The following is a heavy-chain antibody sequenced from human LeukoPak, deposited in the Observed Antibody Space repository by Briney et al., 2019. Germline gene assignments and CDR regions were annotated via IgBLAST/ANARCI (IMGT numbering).Heavy chain of an antibody. CDR2: IYTSGST. D-gene: IGHD4-11*01. J-gene: IGHJ4*02. Sequence: SETLSLTCTVSGGSISSYYWSWIRQPAGKGLEWIGRIYTSGSTNYNPSLKSRVTMSVDTSKNQFSLKLSSVTAADTAVYYCARVHDYRRDYYFDYWGQGTLVTVSS. V-gene: IGHV4-4*07. CDR3: ARVHDYRRDYYFDY. CDR1: GGSISSYY.